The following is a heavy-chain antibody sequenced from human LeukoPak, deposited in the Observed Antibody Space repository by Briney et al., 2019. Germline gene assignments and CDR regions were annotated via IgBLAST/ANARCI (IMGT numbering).Heavy chain of an antibody. V-gene: IGHV3-23*01. CDR1: GFTFSSYG. CDR3: AKDWYYYGSGSRHDAFDI. J-gene: IGHJ3*02. CDR2: ISGSGGST. D-gene: IGHD3-10*01. Sequence: PGGSLRLSCAASGFTFSSYGMSWVRQAPGRGLEWVSAISGSGGSTYYADSVKGRFTTSRDNSKNTLYLQMTSLRAEDTAVYYCAKDWYYYGSGSRHDAFDIWGQGTMVTVSS.